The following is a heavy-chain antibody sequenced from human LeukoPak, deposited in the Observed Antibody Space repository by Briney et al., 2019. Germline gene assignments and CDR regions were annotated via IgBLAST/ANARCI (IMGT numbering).Heavy chain of an antibody. D-gene: IGHD1-1*01. V-gene: IGHV4-38-2*02. Sequence: SETLSLTCTVSGYSISRGYYWGWIRQPPGKGLEWIGSIYHSGRTFYNPSLKSRVTISVDTSKNQFSLKLSSVTAADTAVYYCAGGIGSWYFDLWGRGTLVTVSS. CDR1: GYSISRGYY. J-gene: IGHJ2*01. CDR2: IYHSGRT. CDR3: AGGIGSWYFDL.